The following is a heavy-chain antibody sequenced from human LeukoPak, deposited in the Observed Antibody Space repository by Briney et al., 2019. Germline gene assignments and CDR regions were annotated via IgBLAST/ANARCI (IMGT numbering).Heavy chain of an antibody. CDR2: IIPIFGTA. Sequence: ASVKVSCKASGGTFSSYAISWVRQAPGQGLEWMGRIIPIFGTANYAQKFQGRVTITTDESTSTAYMELSSLRSEDTAAYYCAREGYSGELPYWGQGTLVTVSS. V-gene: IGHV1-69*05. D-gene: IGHD1-26*01. J-gene: IGHJ4*02. CDR3: AREGYSGELPY. CDR1: GGTFSSYA.